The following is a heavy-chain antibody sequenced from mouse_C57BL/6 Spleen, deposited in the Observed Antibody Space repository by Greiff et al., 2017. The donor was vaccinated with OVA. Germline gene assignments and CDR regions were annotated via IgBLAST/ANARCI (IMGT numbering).Heavy chain of an antibody. CDR3: ARGMRYYGAMDY. D-gene: IGHD1-1*01. Sequence: VQLQQSGAELVRPGTSVKVSCKASGYAFTNSLIEWVKQRPGQGLEWIGVINPGSGGTNYNEKFKGKATLTADKSSSTAYMQLSSLTSEDSAVYFCARGMRYYGAMDYWGQGTSVTVSS. V-gene: IGHV1-54*01. CDR2: INPGSGGT. J-gene: IGHJ4*01. CDR1: GYAFTNSL.